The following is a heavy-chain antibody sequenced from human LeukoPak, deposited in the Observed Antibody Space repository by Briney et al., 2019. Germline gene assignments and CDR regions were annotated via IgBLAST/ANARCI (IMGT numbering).Heavy chain of an antibody. D-gene: IGHD3-3*01. CDR3: ASSDGQPPRFDSSYDVFDY. CDR1: GYSLSSGYY. Sequence: SETLSLTCTVSGYSLSSGYYWSWIRQPPGKGLEWIGYIYYSGSTNYNPSLKSRVTISVDTSKNQFSLNLSSVTAADTALYYCASSDGQPPRFDSSYDVFDYWGQGTLVTVSS. CDR2: IYYSGST. V-gene: IGHV4-61*01. J-gene: IGHJ4*02.